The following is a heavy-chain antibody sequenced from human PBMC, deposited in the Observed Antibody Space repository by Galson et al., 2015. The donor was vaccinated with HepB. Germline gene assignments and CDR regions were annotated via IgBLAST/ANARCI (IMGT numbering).Heavy chain of an antibody. J-gene: IGHJ4*02. D-gene: IGHD1-26*01. CDR2: IWYDGSNK. Sequence: SLRLSCAASGFTFSSYGMHWVRQAPGKGLEWVAVIWYDGSNKYYADSVKGRFTISRDNSKNTLYLQMNSLRAEDTAVYYCARGKRTPSGSYPPEDHWGQGTLVTVSS. V-gene: IGHV3-33*01. CDR1: GFTFSSYG. CDR3: ARGKRTPSGSYPPEDH.